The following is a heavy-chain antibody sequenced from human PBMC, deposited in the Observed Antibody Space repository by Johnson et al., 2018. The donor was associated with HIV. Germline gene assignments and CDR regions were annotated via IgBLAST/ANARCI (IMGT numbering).Heavy chain of an antibody. CDR3: AREFGQASSDA. J-gene: IGHJ3*01. CDR2: IKQDGSEK. D-gene: IGHD3/OR15-3a*01. V-gene: IGHV3-7*01. CDR1: GFAFRTYW. Sequence: VQLVESGGGLVQPGGSLRLSCAASGFAFRTYWMVWVRQAPGKGLEWVANIKQDGSEKYYVDAVKGRFTISRDNAKNSLYLQMNSLKAEDTAVYYSAREFGQASSDA.